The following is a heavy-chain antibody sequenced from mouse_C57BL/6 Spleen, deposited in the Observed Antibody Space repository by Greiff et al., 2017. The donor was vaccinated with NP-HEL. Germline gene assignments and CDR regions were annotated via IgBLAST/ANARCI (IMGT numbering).Heavy chain of an antibody. CDR3: ARSDGYYGSSPPWFAY. D-gene: IGHD1-1*01. V-gene: IGHV1-81*01. CDR1: GYTFTSYG. J-gene: IGHJ3*01. CDR2: IYPRSGNT. Sequence: VQLQQSGAELARPGASVKLSCKASGYTFTSYGISWVKQRTGQGLEWIGEIYPRSGNTYYNEKFKGKATLTADKSSSTAYMELRSLTSEDSAVYFCARSDGYYGSSPPWFAYWGQGTLVTVSA.